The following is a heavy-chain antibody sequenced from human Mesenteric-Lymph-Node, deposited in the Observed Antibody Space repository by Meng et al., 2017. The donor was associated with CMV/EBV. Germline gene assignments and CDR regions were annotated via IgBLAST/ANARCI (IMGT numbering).Heavy chain of an antibody. CDR2: ISSSGSTI. CDR1: GFTFSGYE. V-gene: IGHV3-48*03. J-gene: IGHJ4*02. CDR3: ASQPYYDFRN. D-gene: IGHD3-3*01. Sequence: GESLQISCAASGFTFSGYEMKWVRHAPGTGLEWVSYISSSGSTIYYADSVTGRFTISRENAKNTLYLQMNSLRAEDTAVYYCASQPYYDFRNWGQGTLVTVSS.